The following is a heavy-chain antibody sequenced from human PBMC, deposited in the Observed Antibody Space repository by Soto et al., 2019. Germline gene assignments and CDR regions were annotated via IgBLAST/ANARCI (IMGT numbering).Heavy chain of an antibody. V-gene: IGHV3-23*01. CDR3: ARWSYLDY. D-gene: IGHD3-3*01. J-gene: IGHJ4*02. Sequence: DVQLWESGGGLVQPGGSLRLSCAASGFSFGSYALSWVRQAPGKGLEWVSTISGSDGKTFYADSVKGRFSISRDTSQNTLYLQMNSLRADDTAIYYCARWSYLDYWGQGTRVIVSS. CDR1: GFSFGSYA. CDR2: ISGSDGKT.